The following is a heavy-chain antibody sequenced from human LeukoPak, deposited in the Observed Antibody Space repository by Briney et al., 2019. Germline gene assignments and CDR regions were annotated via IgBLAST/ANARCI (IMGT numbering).Heavy chain of an antibody. CDR3: AKDKRVTIFGVVIIKTDAFDI. D-gene: IGHD3-3*01. Sequence: GGSLRLSCAASGFTFSSYAMSWVRQAPGKGLEWVSAISGSGGCTYYADSVKGRFTISRDNSKNTLYLQMNSLRAEDTAVYYCAKDKRVTIFGVVIIKTDAFDIWGQGTMVTVSS. V-gene: IGHV3-23*01. CDR1: GFTFSSYA. CDR2: ISGSGGCT. J-gene: IGHJ3*02.